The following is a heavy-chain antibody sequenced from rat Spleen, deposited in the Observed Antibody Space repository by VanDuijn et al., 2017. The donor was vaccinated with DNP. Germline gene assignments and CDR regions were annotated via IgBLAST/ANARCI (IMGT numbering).Heavy chain of an antibody. CDR1: GFTFSGFW. V-gene: IGHV5-58*01. J-gene: IGHJ4*01. CDR2: INTDGGNT. CDR3: ARRHSGYAMDA. D-gene: IGHD4-3*01. Sequence: EVQLVETGGGLVQPGRSLKLSCVASGFTFSGFWMYWIRQAPGKGLEWVAAINTDGGNTYYPDSVKGRFTISRDTAKSSLYLQMNSLRSEDMATYYCARRHSGYAMDAWGQGTSVTVSS.